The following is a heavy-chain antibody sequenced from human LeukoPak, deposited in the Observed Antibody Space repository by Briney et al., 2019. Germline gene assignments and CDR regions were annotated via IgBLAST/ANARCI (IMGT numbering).Heavy chain of an antibody. J-gene: IGHJ4*02. CDR3: TTDLLWFGELSRDY. V-gene: IGHV3-15*01. D-gene: IGHD3-10*01. CDR2: IKSKANRGTT. Sequence: GGSLRLSCAASGFTFSNAWMSWVRQAPGKGLEWVGRIKSKANRGTTDYAAPVKGRFTISRDDSKNTLYLQMDSLKTEDTAVYYCTTDLLWFGELSRDYWGQGTLVTVSS. CDR1: GFTFSNAW.